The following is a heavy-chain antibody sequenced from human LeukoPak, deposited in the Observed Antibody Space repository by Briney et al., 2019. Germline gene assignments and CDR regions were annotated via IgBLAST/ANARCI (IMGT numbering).Heavy chain of an antibody. Sequence: GASVKVSCMASGYTFTDYYMHWVRQAPGQGLEWMGWINPNSGDTKYSQKFQGRVTMTRDTSISTAYMELSRLRSDDTAVYYCATQRGSYLWGTDFDYWGQGTLVTVSS. CDR1: GYTFTDYY. J-gene: IGHJ4*02. D-gene: IGHD3-16*01. CDR2: INPNSGDT. CDR3: ATQRGSYLWGTDFDY. V-gene: IGHV1-2*02.